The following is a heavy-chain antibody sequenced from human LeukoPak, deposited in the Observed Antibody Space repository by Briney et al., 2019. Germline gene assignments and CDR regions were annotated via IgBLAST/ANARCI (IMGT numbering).Heavy chain of an antibody. Sequence: GGSLRLSCAATGFTFSTFAMIWVREPPGKELEWVSSIFPSGGEIHYADSVRGRFTISRDNSKSTLSLQMNSLRAEDTAIYYCATYRQVLLPFESWGQGTLVTVSS. V-gene: IGHV3-23*01. J-gene: IGHJ4*02. CDR3: ATYRQVLLPFES. CDR1: GFTFSTFA. CDR2: IFPSGGEI. D-gene: IGHD2-8*02.